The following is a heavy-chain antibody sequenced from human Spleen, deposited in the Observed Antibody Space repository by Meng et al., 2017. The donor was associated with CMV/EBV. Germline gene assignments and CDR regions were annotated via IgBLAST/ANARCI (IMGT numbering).Heavy chain of an antibody. D-gene: IGHD2-15*01. J-gene: IGHJ4*02. V-gene: IGHV3-23*01. Sequence: GESLKISCAASGFTFSSYAMNWVRQAPGKGLEWVSAISARGDSTYYADSVKGRFAISRDNAKNSLYLQMNSLRAEDTAVYYCVRDWDVAVVVAATYYFDYWGQGTLVTVSS. CDR3: VRDWDVAVVVAATYYFDY. CDR1: GFTFSSYA. CDR2: ISARGDST.